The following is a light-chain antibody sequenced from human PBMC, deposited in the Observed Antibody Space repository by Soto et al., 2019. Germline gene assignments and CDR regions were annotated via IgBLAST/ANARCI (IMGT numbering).Light chain of an antibody. J-gene: IGKJ1*01. Sequence: EIVLTQSPGTLSLSPGERATLSCRASQSVSSSYLAWYQQKPGQAPRLLIYGASSRATGFPDRFSGSGSGTVFTLTISRLEPEDFAVYYCQQYGSSPRTFGQGTKVEIK. CDR2: GAS. CDR1: QSVSSSY. V-gene: IGKV3-20*01. CDR3: QQYGSSPRT.